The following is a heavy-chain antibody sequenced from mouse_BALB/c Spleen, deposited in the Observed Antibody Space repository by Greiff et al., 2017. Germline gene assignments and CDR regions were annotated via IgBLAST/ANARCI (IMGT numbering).Heavy chain of an antibody. CDR2: ISYSGST. D-gene: IGHD1-1*02. V-gene: IGHV3-2*02. J-gene: IGHJ3*01. CDR3: ASLHYCGTWFAY. CDR1: GYSITSDYA. Sequence: ESGPGLVKPSQSLSLTCTVTGYSITSDYAWNWIRQFPGNKLEWMGYISYSGSTSYNPSLKSRISITRDTSKNQFFLQLNSVTTEDTATYYCASLHYCGTWFAYWGQGTLVTVSA.